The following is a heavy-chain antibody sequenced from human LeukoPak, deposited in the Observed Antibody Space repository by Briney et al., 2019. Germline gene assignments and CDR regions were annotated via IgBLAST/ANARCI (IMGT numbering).Heavy chain of an antibody. CDR2: ISGSGYYT. CDR1: GSGFTFGNFA. J-gene: IGHJ6*03. Sequence: PGRSLRLSCEASGSGFTFGNFAMSWVRQAPGKGLDWVSGISGSGYYTYYADSVKGRFTISRDNSKHTLYIQMSSLSAEDTAVYYCAKDGSWGDYYFYFYMDVWGKGTTVTVSS. V-gene: IGHV3-23*01. CDR3: AKDGSWGDYYFYFYMDV. D-gene: IGHD3-16*01.